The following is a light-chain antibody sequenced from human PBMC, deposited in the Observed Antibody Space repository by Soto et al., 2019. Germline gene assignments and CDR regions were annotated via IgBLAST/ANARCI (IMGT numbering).Light chain of an antibody. CDR3: QVWDSSSDHVV. CDR2: YDS. Sequence: SSELTQPPSVSVAPGKTARITCGGNNVRSKSVNWYQQKPGQAPVLVIYYDSDRPSGIPERFSGSNSGNTATLTISRVEAGDEADYYCQVWDSSSDHVVFGGGTKLTVL. CDR1: NVRSKS. J-gene: IGLJ2*01. V-gene: IGLV3-21*04.